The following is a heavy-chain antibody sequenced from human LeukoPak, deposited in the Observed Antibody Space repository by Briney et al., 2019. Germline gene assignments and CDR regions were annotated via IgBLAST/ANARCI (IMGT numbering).Heavy chain of an antibody. Sequence: ASVKVSCKASGYTFTSYGMNWVRQAPGQGLEWMGWISTYNGNTNYAQKLQGRVTMTTDTSTSTVYMELRSLRSDDTAVYYCARVTALYYYMDVWGKGATVTVSS. V-gene: IGHV1-18*01. J-gene: IGHJ6*03. CDR1: GYTFTSYG. CDR3: ARVTALYYYMDV. CDR2: ISTYNGNT.